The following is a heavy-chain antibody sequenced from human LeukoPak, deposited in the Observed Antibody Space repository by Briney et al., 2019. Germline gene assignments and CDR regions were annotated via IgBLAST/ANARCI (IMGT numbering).Heavy chain of an antibody. V-gene: IGHV1-2*02. J-gene: IGHJ4*02. Sequence: ASVKVSCKASGYTFTGYYMHWVRQAPGQGLEWMGWINPNSGGTNYAQKFQGRVTMTRDTSISTAYMELSRLRSDDTAVYYCARVSSVRGVIPNYYFDYWGQGTLVTVSS. CDR2: INPNSGGT. CDR1: GYTFTGYY. D-gene: IGHD3-10*01. CDR3: ARVSSVRGVIPNYYFDY.